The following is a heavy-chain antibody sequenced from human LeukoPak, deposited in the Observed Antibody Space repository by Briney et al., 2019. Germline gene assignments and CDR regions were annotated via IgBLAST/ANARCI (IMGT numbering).Heavy chain of an antibody. CDR2: ISAYNGNT. D-gene: IGHD4-23*01. CDR3: ARDLDYGGNHDAYDF. CDR1: GGTFSSSYA. J-gene: IGHJ3*01. V-gene: IGHV1-18*01. Sequence: ASVKASCKASGGTFSSSYAISWVRQAPGQGLEWMGWISAYNGNTNYAQKLQGRVTMTTDTSTRTAYMELRSLGSDDTAMYYCARDLDYGGNHDAYDFWGQGTMVTVSS.